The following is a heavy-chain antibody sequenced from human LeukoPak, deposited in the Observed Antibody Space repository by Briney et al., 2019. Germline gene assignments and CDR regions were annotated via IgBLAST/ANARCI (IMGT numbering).Heavy chain of an antibody. Sequence: PGGSLRLSCAASGFTFSSYAMSWVRQAPGKGLEWVSAISGSGGSTYYADSVKGRFTISRDNSKNTLYLQMNSLRAEDTAVYYCAKEVLWSGYAPKDYFDYWGQGTLVTVSS. D-gene: IGHD3-3*01. CDR1: GFTFSSYA. J-gene: IGHJ4*02. CDR2: ISGSGGST. CDR3: AKEVLWSGYAPKDYFDY. V-gene: IGHV3-23*01.